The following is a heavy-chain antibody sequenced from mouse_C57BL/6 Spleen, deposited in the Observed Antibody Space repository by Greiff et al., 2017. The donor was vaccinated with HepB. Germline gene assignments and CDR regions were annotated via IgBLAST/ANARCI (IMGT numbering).Heavy chain of an antibody. CDR3: AREDGYYGGWFAY. D-gene: IGHD2-3*01. V-gene: IGHV1-18*01. CDR1: GYTFTDYN. CDR2: INPNNGGT. Sequence: EVQLQQSGPELVKPGASVKIPCKASGYTFTDYNMDWVKQSHGKSLEWIGDINPNNGGTIYNQKFKGKATLTVDKSSSTAYMELRSLTSEDTAVYYCAREDGYYGGWFAYWGQGTLVTVSA. J-gene: IGHJ3*01.